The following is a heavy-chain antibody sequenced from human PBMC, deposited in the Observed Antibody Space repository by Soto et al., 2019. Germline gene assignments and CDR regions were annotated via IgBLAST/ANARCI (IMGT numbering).Heavy chain of an antibody. V-gene: IGHV4-59*08. J-gene: IGHJ6*03. Sequence: QVQLQESGPGLVKPSETLSLTCTVSGGSISSYYWSWIRQPPGKGLEWIGYIYYSGSTNYNPSLKSRVTISVDTSKNQFSLKLSSVTAADTAVYYCARLVGPCYYYMDVWGKGTTVTVSS. CDR3: ARLVGPCYYYMDV. CDR1: GGSISSYY. CDR2: IYYSGST. D-gene: IGHD6-6*01.